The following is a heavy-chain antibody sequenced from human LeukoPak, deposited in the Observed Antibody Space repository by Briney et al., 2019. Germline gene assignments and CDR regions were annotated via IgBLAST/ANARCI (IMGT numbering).Heavy chain of an antibody. Sequence: ASVKVSCKASGYTFTSYGISWVRQAPGQGLEWMGWISAYNGNTNYAQKLQGRVTMTTDTSTSTAYMELRSLRPDDTAVYYCARDLRDTAMVNLVLWGQGTLVTVSS. D-gene: IGHD5-18*01. V-gene: IGHV1-18*01. CDR3: ARDLRDTAMVNLVL. CDR1: GYTFTSYG. CDR2: ISAYNGNT. J-gene: IGHJ4*02.